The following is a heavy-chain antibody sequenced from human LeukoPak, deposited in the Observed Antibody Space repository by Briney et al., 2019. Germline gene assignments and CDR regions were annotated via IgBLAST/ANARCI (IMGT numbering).Heavy chain of an antibody. Sequence: KTGGSLRLSCAGSGFNFGIYSMDWVRQAPGKGLEWVAYVSAGSTDIFYAASVKGRFSISRDNAQKSLYLQMNSLRAEDTAIYYCVREKGGFGFVLWGRGTLVTVSS. J-gene: IGHJ4*02. D-gene: IGHD3-16*01. CDR1: GFNFGIYS. CDR3: VREKGGFGFVL. V-gene: IGHV3-21*05. CDR2: VSAGSTDI.